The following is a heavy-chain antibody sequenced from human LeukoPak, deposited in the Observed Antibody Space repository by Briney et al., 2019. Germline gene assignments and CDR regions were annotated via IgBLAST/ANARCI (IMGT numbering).Heavy chain of an antibody. CDR1: GGTFSSYA. CDR2: IIPIFGTA. D-gene: IGHD2-2*02. CDR3: ARPRRRGVNTDAFDI. J-gene: IGHJ3*02. V-gene: IGHV1-69*05. Sequence: SVKVSCKASGGTFSSYAISWVRQAPGQGLEWMGGIIPIFGTANYAQKFQGRVTITTDESTSTAYMELSSLRSEDTAVYYCARPRRRGVNTDAFDIWGQGTMVTVSS.